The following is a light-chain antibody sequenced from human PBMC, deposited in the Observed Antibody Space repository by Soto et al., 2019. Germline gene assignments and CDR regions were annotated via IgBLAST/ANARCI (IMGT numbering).Light chain of an antibody. CDR3: VQYGSSRCT. CDR1: QSVSSSY. V-gene: IGKV3-20*01. Sequence: EIVLTQSPGTLSLSPGERATLSCRASQSVSSSYLAWYQQKPCQAPRLLIYVASTRATGIPDRFSGSGSGTDLTLTISGLEPEDLAVYDWVQYGSSRCTFGQGTKVESK. J-gene: IGKJ1*01. CDR2: VAS.